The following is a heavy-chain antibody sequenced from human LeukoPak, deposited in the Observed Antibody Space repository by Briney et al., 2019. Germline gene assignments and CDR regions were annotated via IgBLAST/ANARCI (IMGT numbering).Heavy chain of an antibody. D-gene: IGHD1-1*01. Sequence: SVKVSCKASGGTFSSYAISWVRQAPGQGLEWMGRIIPILGIANYAQRFQGRVTITADKSTSTAYMELSSLRSEDTAVYYCARDRYDSPFDYWGQGTLVTVSS. CDR1: GGTFSSYA. CDR2: IIPILGIA. CDR3: ARDRYDSPFDY. V-gene: IGHV1-69*04. J-gene: IGHJ4*02.